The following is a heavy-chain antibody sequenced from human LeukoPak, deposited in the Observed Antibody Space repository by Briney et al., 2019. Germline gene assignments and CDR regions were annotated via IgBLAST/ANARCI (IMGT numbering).Heavy chain of an antibody. CDR2: IYYSGST. V-gene: IGHV4-59*12. CDR3: ARDLAVAGMDWFDP. CDR1: GGSISSYY. J-gene: IGHJ5*02. D-gene: IGHD6-19*01. Sequence: SETLSLTCTVSGGSISSYYWSWIRQPPGKGLEWIGYIYYSGSTNYNPSLKSRVTISVDTSKNQFSLKLSSVTAADTAVYYCARDLAVAGMDWFDPWGQGTLVTVSS.